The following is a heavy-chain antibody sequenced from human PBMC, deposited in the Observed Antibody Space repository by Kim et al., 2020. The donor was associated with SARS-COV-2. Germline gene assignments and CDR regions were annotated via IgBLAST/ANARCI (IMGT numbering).Heavy chain of an antibody. CDR3: ARDSSSWYNAFDI. Sequence: YAKKFQGGVTMTRNTSKSTAYMELSSLRSEDTAVYYCARDSSSWYNAFDIWGQGTMVTVSS. J-gene: IGHJ3*02. V-gene: IGHV1-8*01. D-gene: IGHD6-13*01.